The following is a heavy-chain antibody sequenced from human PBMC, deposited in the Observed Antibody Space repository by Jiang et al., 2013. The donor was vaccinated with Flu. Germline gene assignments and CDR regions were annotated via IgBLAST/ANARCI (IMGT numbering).Heavy chain of an antibody. Sequence: LLKPSETLSLTCAVYGGSFSGYYWSWIRQPPGKGLEWIGEINHSGSTNYNPSLKSRVTISVDTSKNQFSLKLSSVTAADTAVYYCARDPREVGNPWGQGTLVTVSS. V-gene: IGHV4-34*01. CDR1: GGSFSGYY. J-gene: IGHJ5*02. D-gene: IGHD1-26*01. CDR3: ARDPREVGNP. CDR2: INHSGST.